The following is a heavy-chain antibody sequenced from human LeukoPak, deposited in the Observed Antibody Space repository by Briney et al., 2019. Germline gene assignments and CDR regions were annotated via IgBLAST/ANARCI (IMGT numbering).Heavy chain of an antibody. CDR1: GYSIGSGYY. CDR2: IYHSGST. V-gene: IGHV4-38-2*02. CDR3: ASLEEYSSEPPFDY. Sequence: PSETLSLTCTVSGYSIGSGYYWGWIRQPPGKGLEWIGSIYHSGSTYYNPSLKSRVTISVDTSKNQFSLKLSSVTAADTAVYYCASLEEYSSEPPFDYWGQGTLVTVSS. D-gene: IGHD6-19*01. J-gene: IGHJ4*02.